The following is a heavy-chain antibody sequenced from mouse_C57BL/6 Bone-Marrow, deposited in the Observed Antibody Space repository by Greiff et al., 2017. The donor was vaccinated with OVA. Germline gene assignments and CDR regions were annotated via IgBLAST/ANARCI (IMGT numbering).Heavy chain of an antibody. J-gene: IGHJ2*01. CDR3: ARGPPYYGSSYYFDY. Sequence: DVKLVESGGGLVKPGGSLKLSCAASGFTFSSYTMSWVRQTPEKRLEWVATISGGGGNTYYPDSVKGRFTISRDNAKNTLYLQMSSMRSEDTDLYYCARGPPYYGSSYYFDYWGQGTTLTVSS. D-gene: IGHD1-1*01. V-gene: IGHV5-9*01. CDR1: GFTFSSYT. CDR2: ISGGGGNT.